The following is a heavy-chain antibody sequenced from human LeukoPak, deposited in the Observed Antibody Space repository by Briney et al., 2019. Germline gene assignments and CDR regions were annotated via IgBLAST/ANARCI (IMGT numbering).Heavy chain of an antibody. J-gene: IGHJ4*02. CDR1: GFTFSSYA. CDR3: AKAGDCSSTSCPMGN. Sequence: TGGSLRLSCAASGFTFSSYAMSWVRQAPGEGLEWVSAISGSGGSTYYADSVKGWFTISRDNSKNTLYLQMNSLRAEDTAVYYGAKAGDCSSTSCPMGNWGQGTLVTVSS. D-gene: IGHD2-2*01. V-gene: IGHV3-23*01. CDR2: ISGSGGST.